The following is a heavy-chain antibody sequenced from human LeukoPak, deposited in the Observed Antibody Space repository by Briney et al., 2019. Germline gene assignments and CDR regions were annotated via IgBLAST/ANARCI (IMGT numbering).Heavy chain of an antibody. CDR1: GGSISSGGYY. V-gene: IGHV4-31*03. CDR3: ARGVQLWDSSGSWYFDL. J-gene: IGHJ2*01. D-gene: IGHD3-22*01. Sequence: SETLSLTCTVSGGSISSGGYYWSWIRQHPGKGLEWIGYFYYSGSTYYNPSLKSRVTISVDTSKNQFSLKLSSVTAADTAVYYCARGVQLWDSSGSWYFDLWGRGTLVTVSS. CDR2: FYYSGST.